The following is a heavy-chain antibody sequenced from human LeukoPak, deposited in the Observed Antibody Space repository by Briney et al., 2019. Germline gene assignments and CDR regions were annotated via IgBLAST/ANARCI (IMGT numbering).Heavy chain of an antibody. CDR2: INPNSGGT. D-gene: IGHD6-13*01. J-gene: IGHJ4*02. CDR3: ARDLGGIAAAGGNDY. Sequence: ASVKVSCKASGYTFTGYYMHWVRQAPGQGLEWMGWINPNSGGTNYAQKFQGRVTMTRDTSISTAYMELSRLRSDDTAVYYCARDLGGIAAAGGNDYWAQGPLVTVSS. CDR1: GYTFTGYY. V-gene: IGHV1-2*02.